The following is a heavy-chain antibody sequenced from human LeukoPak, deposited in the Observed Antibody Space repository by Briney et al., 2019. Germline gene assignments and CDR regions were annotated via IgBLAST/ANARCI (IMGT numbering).Heavy chain of an antibody. D-gene: IGHD3-22*01. J-gene: IGHJ4*02. Sequence: GGSLRLSCAASGFTFSNFAMSWVRQAPGKGLEWVSGISGSGGSTYYADSVKGRFTISGDNSKNTLYLQMNSLRAEDTAVYYCAKDLSYDSSGYSYFDYWGQGTLVTVSS. CDR2: ISGSGGST. CDR3: AKDLSYDSSGYSYFDY. CDR1: GFTFSNFA. V-gene: IGHV3-23*01.